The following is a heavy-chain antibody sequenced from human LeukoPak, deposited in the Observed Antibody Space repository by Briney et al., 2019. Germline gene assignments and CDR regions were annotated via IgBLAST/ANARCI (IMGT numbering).Heavy chain of an antibody. Sequence: ASVEVSCKASGYTFTCYGISWVRQAPGQGLEWMGWISAYNGNTNYAQKLQGRVTMTTDTSTSTAYMELRSLRSDDTAVYYCARVVPRAYYDFWSGLNWFDPWGQGTLVTVSS. D-gene: IGHD3-3*01. V-gene: IGHV1-18*01. CDR1: GYTFTCYG. J-gene: IGHJ5*02. CDR2: ISAYNGNT. CDR3: ARVVPRAYYDFWSGLNWFDP.